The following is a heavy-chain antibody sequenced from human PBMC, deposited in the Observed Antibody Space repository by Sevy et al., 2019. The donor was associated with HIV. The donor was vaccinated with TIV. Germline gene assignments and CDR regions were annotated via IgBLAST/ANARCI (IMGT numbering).Heavy chain of an antibody. J-gene: IGHJ6*02. CDR2: ISKDGRTK. Sequence: GGSLRLSCAASGFSLNSYAMHWVRQAPGKGLEWVAVISKDGRTKYYAESVKGRFTISRDNSKNTLNLQMNSLRAEDTAVFYCAKDRCTGDVCENYYYALDIWGQGPTVTVSS. D-gene: IGHD2-8*02. CDR1: GFSLNSYA. CDR3: AKDRCTGDVCENYYYALDI. V-gene: IGHV3-30*18.